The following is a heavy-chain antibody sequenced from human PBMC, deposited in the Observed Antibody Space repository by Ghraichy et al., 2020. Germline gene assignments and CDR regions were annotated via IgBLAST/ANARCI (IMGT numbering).Heavy chain of an antibody. CDR2: ISSSSSTI. V-gene: IGHV3-48*02. D-gene: IGHD4-17*01. CDR3: ARGGDFGGIYFDY. J-gene: IGHJ4*02. CDR1: GFNFSSYS. Sequence: GESLNTSCAASGFNFSSYSMNWVRQAPGKGLEWVSYISSSSSTIYYADSVKGRFTISRDIAKNSLFLQMDSLRDEDTAVYYCARGGDFGGIYFDYWGQGTLVTVSS.